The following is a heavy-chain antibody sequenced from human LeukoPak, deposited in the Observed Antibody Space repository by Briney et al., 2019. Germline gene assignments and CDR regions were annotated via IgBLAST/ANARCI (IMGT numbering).Heavy chain of an antibody. CDR2: IDPSGGST. Sequence: ASVKVSCKASGYTFTSYFIHWVRQAPGQGLEWMGIIDPSGGSTSYAQRLQGRVTMTRDTSAGAVYMHLSSLRSEDTAVYYCARHSTTGHPYYYYYYYMDVWGKGTTVTVSS. CDR1: GYTFTSYF. CDR3: ARHSTTGHPYYYYYYYMDV. V-gene: IGHV1-46*04. J-gene: IGHJ6*03. D-gene: IGHD1-1*01.